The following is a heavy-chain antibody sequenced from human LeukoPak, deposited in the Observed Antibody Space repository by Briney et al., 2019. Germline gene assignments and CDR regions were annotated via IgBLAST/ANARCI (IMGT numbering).Heavy chain of an antibody. V-gene: IGHV1-18*01. Sequence: ASVKVSCKASGYTFTSYDITWVRQAPGQGLEWMGWISTYNGNTNYAQNLQGRVTMTTDTSTSTAYMELRRLRYDDTAIFYCARDSMGYCSSTSCYSSYYYMDVWGKGTTVTISS. CDR2: ISTYNGNT. CDR1: GYTFTSYD. D-gene: IGHD2-2*01. CDR3: ARDSMGYCSSTSCYSSYYYMDV. J-gene: IGHJ6*03.